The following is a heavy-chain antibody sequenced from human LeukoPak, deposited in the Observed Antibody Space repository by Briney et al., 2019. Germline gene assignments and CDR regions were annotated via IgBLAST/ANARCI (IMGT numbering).Heavy chain of an antibody. CDR1: GGSISSYH. D-gene: IGHD2-2*02. CDR3: AREDIVVVPAAIEYYYYYMDV. J-gene: IGHJ6*03. CDR2: IYTSGST. V-gene: IGHV4-4*07. Sequence: PSETLSLTCTVSGGSISSYHWSWIRQPAGKGLEWTGRIYTSGSTNYNPSLKSRVTMSVDTSKNQFSLKLSSVTAADTAVYYCAREDIVVVPAAIEYYYYYMDVWGKGTTVTVSS.